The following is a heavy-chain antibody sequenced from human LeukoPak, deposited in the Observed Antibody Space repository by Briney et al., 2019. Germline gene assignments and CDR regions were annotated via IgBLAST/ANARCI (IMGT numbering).Heavy chain of an antibody. V-gene: IGHV4-59*08. Sequence: PSETLSLTCTVSGGSISSYYWSWIRQPPGKGLEWIGYIYYSGSTNYNPSLKSRVTISVDTSKNQFSLKLSSVTAADTAVYYCARGLVVVYFDYWGQGTLVTVSS. J-gene: IGHJ4*02. D-gene: IGHD2-15*01. CDR3: ARGLVVVYFDY. CDR2: IYYSGST. CDR1: GGSISSYY.